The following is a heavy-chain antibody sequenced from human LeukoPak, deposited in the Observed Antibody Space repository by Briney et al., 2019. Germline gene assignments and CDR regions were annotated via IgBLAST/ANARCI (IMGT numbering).Heavy chain of an antibody. CDR3: ARHGADAYYNYYMDV. CDR2: ISHGGST. D-gene: IGHD1-26*01. V-gene: IGHV4-38-2*01. Sequence: PSETLSLTCAVSDYSISSGYYWGWIRQPPGKGLEWVGSISHGGSTHYNASLKSRVTISIDTSKNQFSLKLSSLTAADTAVYYCARHGADAYYNYYMDVWGKGTTVTVSS. J-gene: IGHJ6*03. CDR1: DYSISSGYY.